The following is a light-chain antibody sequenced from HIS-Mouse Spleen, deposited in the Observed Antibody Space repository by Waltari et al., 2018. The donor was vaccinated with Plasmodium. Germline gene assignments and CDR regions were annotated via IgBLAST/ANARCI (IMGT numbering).Light chain of an antibody. CDR1: SSDVGSYNL. J-gene: IGLJ1*01. Sequence: QSALTQPASVSGSPGQSITISCTGTSSDVGSYNLVSWYQQHPGKAPKLMIYEGSKRPLGVSNRFSGSKSGNTASLTISGLQAEDEADYYCCSYAGSSLLYVFGTGTKVTVL. CDR2: EGS. CDR3: CSYAGSSLLYV. V-gene: IGLV2-23*01.